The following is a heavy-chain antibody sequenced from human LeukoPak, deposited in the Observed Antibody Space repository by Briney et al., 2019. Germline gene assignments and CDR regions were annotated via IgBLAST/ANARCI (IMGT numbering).Heavy chain of an antibody. CDR2: IKSKTDGGTT. CDR3: TTLQAAGTPY. V-gene: IGHV3-15*01. J-gene: IGHJ4*02. CDR1: GFTFSSYA. Sequence: GGSLRLSCAASGFTFSSYAMSWVRQAPGKGLEWVGRIKSKTDGGTTDYAAPVKGRFTISRDDSKNTLYLQMNSLKTEDTAVYYCTTLQAAGTPYWGQGTLVTVSS. D-gene: IGHD6-13*01.